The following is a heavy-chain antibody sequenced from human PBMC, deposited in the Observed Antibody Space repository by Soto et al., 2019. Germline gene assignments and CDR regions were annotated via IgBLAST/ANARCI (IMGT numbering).Heavy chain of an antibody. CDR2: ISSSSSTI. J-gene: IGHJ6*02. Sequence: GGSLRLSCAASGFTFSSYSMNWVRQAPGKGLEWVSYISSSSSTIYYADSVKGRFTISRDNAKNSLYLQMNSLRDEDTAVYYCARGSGSYYYYYGMDVWGQGTTVTVSS. V-gene: IGHV3-48*02. CDR3: ARGSGSYYYYYGMDV. CDR1: GFTFSSYS. D-gene: IGHD1-26*01.